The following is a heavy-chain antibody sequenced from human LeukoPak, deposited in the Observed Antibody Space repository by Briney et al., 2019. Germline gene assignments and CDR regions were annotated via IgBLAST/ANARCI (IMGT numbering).Heavy chain of an antibody. J-gene: IGHJ3*02. CDR2: IYPGDSDT. V-gene: IGHV5-51*01. Sequence: GEPLQISCKGSGYSFTSYWIGWVRQMPGQGLEWMGIIYPGDSDTTNSPSFQGQVTISADKSIRTAYLQWSSLKASDTAMYYCARRGGDVFDIWGQGTMVTVSS. CDR3: ARRGGDVFDI. CDR1: GYSFTSYW.